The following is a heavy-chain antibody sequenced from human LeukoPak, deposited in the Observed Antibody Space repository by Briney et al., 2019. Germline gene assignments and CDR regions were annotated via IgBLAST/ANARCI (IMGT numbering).Heavy chain of an antibody. CDR3: ARDLSDFWSGYSTYFDY. Sequence: PGGSLRLFCAASGFTFSSYSMNWVRQAPGKGLEWVSSISSSSSYIYYADSVKGRFTISRDNAKNSLYLQMNSLRAEDTAVYYCARDLSDFWSGYSTYFDYWGQGTLVTVSS. CDR1: GFTFSSYS. D-gene: IGHD3-3*01. J-gene: IGHJ4*02. CDR2: ISSSSSYI. V-gene: IGHV3-21*01.